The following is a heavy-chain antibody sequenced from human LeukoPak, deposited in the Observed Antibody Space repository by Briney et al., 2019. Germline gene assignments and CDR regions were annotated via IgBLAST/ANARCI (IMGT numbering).Heavy chain of an antibody. CDR3: ARDSGSSGWLDY. V-gene: IGHV4-61*02. J-gene: IGHJ4*02. CDR2: IYTSGST. Sequence: PSETLSLTCTVSGGSISSGSYYWSWLRQPAGKGLEWIGRIYTSGSTNYNPSLKSRVTISVDTSKNQFFLKLSSVTAADTAVYYCARDSGSSGWLDYWGQGTLVTVSS. CDR1: GGSISSGSYY. D-gene: IGHD3-22*01.